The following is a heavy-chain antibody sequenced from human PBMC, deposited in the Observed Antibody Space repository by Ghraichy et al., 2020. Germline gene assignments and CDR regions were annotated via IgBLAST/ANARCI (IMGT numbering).Heavy chain of an antibody. V-gene: IGHV3-30-3*01. Sequence: GESLNISCAASGFTFSSYAMHWVRQAPGKGLEWVAVISYDGSNKDYADSVKGRFTISRDNSKNTLDLQMNSLRAEDTAVYYCARDHLYYGSGSPAGVVGYWGQGTLVTVSS. D-gene: IGHD3-10*01. CDR3: ARDHLYYGSGSPAGVVGY. J-gene: IGHJ4*02. CDR2: ISYDGSNK. CDR1: GFTFSSYA.